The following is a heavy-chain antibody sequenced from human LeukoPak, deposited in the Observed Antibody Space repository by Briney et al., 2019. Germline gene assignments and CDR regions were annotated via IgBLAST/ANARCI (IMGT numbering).Heavy chain of an antibody. CDR1: GCTFSSYA. CDR3: ARADTAMALRYSFDY. V-gene: IGHV1-69*04. CDR2: IIPIFGIA. Sequence: GSSVKVSCKASGCTFSSYAISWVRQAPGQGLEWMGRIIPIFGIANYAQKFQGRVTITADKSTSTAYMELSSLRSEDTAVYYCARADTAMALRYSFDYWGQGTLVTVSS. D-gene: IGHD5-18*01. J-gene: IGHJ4*02.